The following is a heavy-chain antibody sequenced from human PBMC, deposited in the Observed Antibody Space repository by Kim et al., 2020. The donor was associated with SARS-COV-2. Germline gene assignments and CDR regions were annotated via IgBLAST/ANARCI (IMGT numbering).Heavy chain of an antibody. CDR3: ARKSSSWFYFDY. V-gene: IGHV4-31*02. Sequence: YNPSLKSRVTFSVDTSKNQFSLKLGSVTAADTAVYYCARKSSSWFYFDYWGQGTLVTVSS. J-gene: IGHJ4*02. D-gene: IGHD6-13*01.